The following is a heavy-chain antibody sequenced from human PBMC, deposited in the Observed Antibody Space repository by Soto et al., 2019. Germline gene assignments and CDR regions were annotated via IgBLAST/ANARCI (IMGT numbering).Heavy chain of an antibody. CDR1: DGAVRSGGDY. Sequence: PFVTISHTWTVSDGAVRSGGDYWSWIRQPPGKGLEWIGYIYYSGSTNYNPSLKSRVTISVDTSKNQFSLKLSSVTAADTAVYYCARGESPSMDVCGQGTTVTVSS. J-gene: IGHJ6*02. CDR2: IYYSGST. V-gene: IGHV4-61*08. CDR3: ARGESPSMDV.